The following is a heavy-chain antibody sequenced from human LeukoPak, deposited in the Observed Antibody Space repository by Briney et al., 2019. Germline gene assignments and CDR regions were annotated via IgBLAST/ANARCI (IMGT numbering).Heavy chain of an antibody. CDR2: IYYSGST. CDR3: ARVENVIYYDSRAGAFDI. J-gene: IGHJ3*02. Sequence: SETLSLTCTVSGDSTSSDRYYGGWVRQPPGKGLEWIGNIYYSGSTYYNPSLKSRVTISVDTSKNQFSLKLSSVTAADTAVYYCARVENVIYYDSRAGAFDIWGQGTMVTVSS. CDR1: GDSTSSDRYY. D-gene: IGHD3-22*01. V-gene: IGHV4-39*07.